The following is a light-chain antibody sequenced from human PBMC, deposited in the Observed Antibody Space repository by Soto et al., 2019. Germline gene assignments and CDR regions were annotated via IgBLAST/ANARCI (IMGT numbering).Light chain of an antibody. V-gene: IGKV3-20*01. Sequence: EIVLTQSPGTLSLSPGERATLSCRASQSVRSRYLAWYQQKPGQAPRLLIYGSSSRPPGIPDRGSGSGSGTEFTLTISRLEPEDFAVYYCQQYGTSPQTFGQGTKVDIK. CDR1: QSVRSRY. CDR3: QQYGTSPQT. J-gene: IGKJ1*01. CDR2: GSS.